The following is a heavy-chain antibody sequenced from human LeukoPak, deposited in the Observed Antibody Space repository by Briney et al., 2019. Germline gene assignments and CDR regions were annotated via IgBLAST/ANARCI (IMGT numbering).Heavy chain of an antibody. D-gene: IGHD1-26*01. Sequence: PSETLSLTCAVYGESFSGYYWSWIRQPPGKGLEWIGEINHSGSTNYNPSLKSRVTISVDTSKNQFSLKLSSVTAADTAVYYCAYSGSYGHLGYWGQGIPVTVSS. J-gene: IGHJ4*02. CDR2: INHSGST. CDR1: GESFSGYY. V-gene: IGHV4-34*01. CDR3: AYSGSYGHLGY.